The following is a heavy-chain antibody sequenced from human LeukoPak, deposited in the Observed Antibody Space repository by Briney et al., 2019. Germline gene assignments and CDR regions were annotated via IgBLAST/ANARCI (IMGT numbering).Heavy chain of an antibody. CDR2: IYPGDSDT. CDR1: GYSFTSYW. CDR3: ARHDSSPRAAAGN. Sequence: KFGESLKISCKGSGYSFTSYWIGWVRQMPGKGLEWMGIIYPGDSDTRYSPSFQGQITISADKSISTAYLQWSSLKASDTAMYYCARHDSSPRAAAGNWGQGTLVTVSS. J-gene: IGHJ4*02. V-gene: IGHV5-51*01. D-gene: IGHD6-13*01.